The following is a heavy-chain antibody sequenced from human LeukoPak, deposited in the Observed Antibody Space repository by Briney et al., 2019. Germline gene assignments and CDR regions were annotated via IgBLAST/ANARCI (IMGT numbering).Heavy chain of an antibody. CDR3: ARNDWHYDFWSGYPYDAFDI. D-gene: IGHD3-3*01. CDR1: GFTFSRYW. Sequence: PGGSLRLSCAASGFTFSRYWMSWVRQAPGKGLEWVANIKQDGSEKYYVDSVKGRFTISRDNAKNSLYLQMNSLRAEDTAVYYCARNDWHYDFWSGYPYDAFDIWGQGTMVTVSS. J-gene: IGHJ3*02. V-gene: IGHV3-7*01. CDR2: IKQDGSEK.